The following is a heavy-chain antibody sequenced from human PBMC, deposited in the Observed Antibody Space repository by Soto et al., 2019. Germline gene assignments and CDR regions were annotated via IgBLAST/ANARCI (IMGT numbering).Heavy chain of an antibody. J-gene: IGHJ4*02. CDR1: GGSISSSSYY. CDR2: IYYSGST. Sequence: SETLSLTCTVSGGSISSSSYYWGWIRQPPGKGLEWIGSIYYSGSTYYNPSLKSRVTISVDTSKNQFSLKLSSVTAADTAVYYCASRYSYYFDYWGQGTLVTVSS. V-gene: IGHV4-39*01. CDR3: ASRYSYYFDY. D-gene: IGHD1-1*01.